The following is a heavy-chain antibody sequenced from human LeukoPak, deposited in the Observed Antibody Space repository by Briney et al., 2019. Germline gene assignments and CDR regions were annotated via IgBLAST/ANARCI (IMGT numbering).Heavy chain of an antibody. D-gene: IGHD1-20*01. CDR3: ARARYNWNDLGDYFDY. V-gene: IGHV4-61*02. CDR2: IYTSGST. CDR1: GGSISSGSYY. J-gene: IGHJ4*02. Sequence: PSETLSLTCTVSGGSISSGSYYWSWIRQPAGKGLEWIGRIYTSGSTNYNPSLKSRVTISVDTSKNQFSLKLSSVTAVDTAVYYCARARYNWNDLGDYFDYWGQGTLVTVSS.